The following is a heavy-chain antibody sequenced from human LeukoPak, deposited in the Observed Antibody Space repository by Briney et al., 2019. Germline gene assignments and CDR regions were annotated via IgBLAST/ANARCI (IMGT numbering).Heavy chain of an antibody. Sequence: GSLRLSCAASGFTFSSYWMNWVRQAPGKGLEWVSSISSSSSYIYYADSVKGRFTISRDNAKNSLYLQMNSLRAEDTAVYYCARDQEEVLRYFDWLSPPSSFDYWGQGTLVTVSS. CDR1: GFTFSSYW. CDR3: ARDQEEVLRYFDWLSPPSSFDY. D-gene: IGHD3-9*01. CDR2: ISSSSSYI. V-gene: IGHV3-21*01. J-gene: IGHJ4*02.